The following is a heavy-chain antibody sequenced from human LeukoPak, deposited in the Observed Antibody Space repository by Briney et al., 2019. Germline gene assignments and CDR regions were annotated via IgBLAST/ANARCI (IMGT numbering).Heavy chain of an antibody. V-gene: IGHV3-11*04. CDR1: GFTFSDYY. J-gene: IGHJ4*02. CDR2: ISSSGSTI. D-gene: IGHD2-2*01. Sequence: GGSLRLSCAASGFTFSDYYMSWIRQAPGKGLEWVSYISSSGSTIYYADSVKGRFTNSRDNAKNSLYLQMNSLRAEDTAVYYCARRGPAAIKFWSFGYFDYWGQGTLVTVSS. CDR3: ARRGPAAIKFWSFGYFDY.